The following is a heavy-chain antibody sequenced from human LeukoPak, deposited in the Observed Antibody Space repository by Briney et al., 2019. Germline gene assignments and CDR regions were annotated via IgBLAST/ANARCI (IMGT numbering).Heavy chain of an antibody. J-gene: IGHJ6*03. Sequence: SETLSLTCTVSGGSISSDYWSWIRQPPGKGLEWIGYIYYSGSTNYNPSLKSRVTISVDTSKNQFSLKLSSVTAADTAVYYCARTTMVRGTYYMDVWGKGTTVTISS. V-gene: IGHV4-59*01. CDR1: GGSISSDY. D-gene: IGHD3-10*01. CDR3: ARTTMVRGTYYMDV. CDR2: IYYSGST.